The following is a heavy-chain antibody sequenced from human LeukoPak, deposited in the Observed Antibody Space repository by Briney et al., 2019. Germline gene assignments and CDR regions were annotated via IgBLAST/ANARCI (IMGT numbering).Heavy chain of an antibody. CDR1: GFTFSGSA. CDR2: IRSKANSYAS. D-gene: IGHD2-8*01. J-gene: IGHJ4*02. V-gene: IGHV3-73*01. CDR3: TNAPLGYCTNGVCY. Sequence: GGSLKLSCAASGFTFSGSAMHWVRQASGKGLEWVGRIRSKANSYASAYAASVKGRITISRDDSKITAYRQMNSLKTEDTAVYYCTNAPLGYCTNGVCYWGQGTLVTVSS.